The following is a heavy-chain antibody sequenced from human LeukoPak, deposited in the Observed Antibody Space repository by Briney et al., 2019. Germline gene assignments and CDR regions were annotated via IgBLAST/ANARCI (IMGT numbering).Heavy chain of an antibody. D-gene: IGHD1-26*01. CDR2: IYSGGST. CDR3: ARVGSGSYSVDY. CDR1: GFTVSSNY. Sequence: GGSLRLSCAASGFTVSSNYMSWVRQAPGKGLEWVSVIYSGGSTYYADSVKGRFTISRDNAKNSLYLQMNSLRDEDTAVYYCARVGSGSYSVDYWGQGTLVTVSS. V-gene: IGHV3-53*01. J-gene: IGHJ4*02.